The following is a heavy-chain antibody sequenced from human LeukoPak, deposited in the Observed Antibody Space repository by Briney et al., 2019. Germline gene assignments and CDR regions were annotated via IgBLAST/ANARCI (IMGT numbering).Heavy chain of an antibody. J-gene: IGHJ6*02. CDR2: MNPKCGNT. D-gene: IGHD6-25*01. CDR3: ARRNSAQRPPRTMDV. V-gene: IGHV1-8*01. Sequence: GASVKVSCKASEYTFTTYDINWVRQATGQGLEWMGWMNPKCGNTGYAQKFQGRVTMTRNTSISTAYMELSSLRSEDTAVYYCARRNSAQRPPRTMDVWGQGTTVTVSS. CDR1: EYTFTTYD.